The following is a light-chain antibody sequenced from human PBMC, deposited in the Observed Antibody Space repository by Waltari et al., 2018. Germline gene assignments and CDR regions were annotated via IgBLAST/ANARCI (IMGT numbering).Light chain of an antibody. J-gene: IGKJ4*02. V-gene: IGKV3-15*01. CDR3: QQYDKWPPRYT. CDR2: AAS. Sequence: TQSPATPSVSPGATATLSSRASQSVTTNLAWYQQKLGQAPRPLIFAASTRATGVPVRFSGRRSGTEFTLSISSLQSEDFAVYYCQQYDKWPPRYTFGPGTRVEIK. CDR1: QSVTTN.